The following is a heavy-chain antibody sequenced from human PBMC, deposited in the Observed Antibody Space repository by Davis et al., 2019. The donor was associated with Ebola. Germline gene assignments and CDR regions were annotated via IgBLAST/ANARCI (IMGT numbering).Heavy chain of an antibody. D-gene: IGHD5-12*01. J-gene: IGHJ4*02. CDR3: ARGSSGYAEY. V-gene: IGHV3-33*08. Sequence: GESLKISCAASGFTFSSYWMSWVRQAPGKGLEWVASVWYDGNNEFYADSVKGRFTVSRDNSKSTISLQMNSLRAEDTAVYYCARGSSGYAEYRGQGTLVTVSS. CDR2: VWYDGNNE. CDR1: GFTFSSYW.